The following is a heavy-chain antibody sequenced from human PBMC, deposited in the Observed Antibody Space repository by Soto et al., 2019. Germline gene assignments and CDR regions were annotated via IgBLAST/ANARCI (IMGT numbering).Heavy chain of an antibody. CDR2: INSSGST. CDR3: SRRAPEWFDP. V-gene: IGHV4-39*01. J-gene: IGHJ5*02. Sequence: ETLSLTCTVSGGSCGSSAYYWGWIRRAPGKGLEWIGSINSSGSTFSNPSLKSRVTLSVDTSKNQFSLKLTSVTAADTALYYCSRRAPEWFDPWGQGTLVTVSS. CDR1: GGSCGSSAYY.